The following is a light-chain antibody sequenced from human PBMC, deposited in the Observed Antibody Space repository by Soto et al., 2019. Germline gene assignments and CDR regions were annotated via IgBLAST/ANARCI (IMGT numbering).Light chain of an antibody. CDR2: GAS. J-gene: IGKJ4*01. CDR3: QQYDNSPLT. CDR1: QSVSSSF. Sequence: PGERATLSCRASQSVSSSFLAWYQQKPGQAPRLLIYGASSRATGIPDRFSGSGSGTDFTLTISRLEPEDFAVYYCQQYDNSPLTFGGGTKVEIK. V-gene: IGKV3-20*01.